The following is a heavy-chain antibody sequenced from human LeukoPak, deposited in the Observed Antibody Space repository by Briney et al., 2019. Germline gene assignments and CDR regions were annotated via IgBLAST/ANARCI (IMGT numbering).Heavy chain of an antibody. CDR3: ARRATYYYDSSGPRNAFDI. D-gene: IGHD3-22*01. V-gene: IGHV4-34*01. J-gene: IGHJ3*02. CDR1: GGSFSGYY. Sequence: SETLSLTCAVYGGSFSGYYWSWIRQPPGKGLEWIGEINHSGSTNYNPSLESRVTISVDTSKNQISLKLSSVTAADTAVYYCARRATYYYDSSGPRNAFDIWGQGTMVTVSS. CDR2: INHSGST.